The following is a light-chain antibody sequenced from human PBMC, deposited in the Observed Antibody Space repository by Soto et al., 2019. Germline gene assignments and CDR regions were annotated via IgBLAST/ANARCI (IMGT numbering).Light chain of an antibody. CDR3: HQYDSSPLT. CDR1: QSVSSSY. Sequence: EIVLTQSPGTLSLSPGEIATLSCRASQSVSSSYLARYQQKPGQAPRLLIYGASSRATGIPDRFSGSGSGTDFTLTISRLEPEDFAVYYCHQYDSSPLTFGGGTKVEIK. V-gene: IGKV3-20*01. CDR2: GAS. J-gene: IGKJ4*01.